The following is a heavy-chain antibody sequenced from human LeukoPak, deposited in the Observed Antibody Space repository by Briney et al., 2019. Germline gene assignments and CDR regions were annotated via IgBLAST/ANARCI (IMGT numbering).Heavy chain of an antibody. Sequence: GGSLRLSCAASGFTFSTYDMRWVRQAIGKGLEWVSGIASAGDTFYSGSVKGRFTISRENAKKSSYLQMNSLRSGDTAVYYCAGGGELGFDTWGQGTLVTVSS. J-gene: IGHJ5*02. CDR1: GFTFSTYD. CDR3: AGGGELGFDT. V-gene: IGHV3-13*01. D-gene: IGHD1-7*01. CDR2: IASAGDT.